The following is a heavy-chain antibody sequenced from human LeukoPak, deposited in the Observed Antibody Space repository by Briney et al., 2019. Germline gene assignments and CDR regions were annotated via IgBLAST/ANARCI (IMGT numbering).Heavy chain of an antibody. D-gene: IGHD1-1*01. J-gene: IGHJ4*02. V-gene: IGHV3-7*01. CDR1: RFPFSSYW. CDR3: ARLTGTTGFDY. Sequence: PGGSLRLSCAASRFPFSSYWMSWVRPAPGKGLEGVANIKQDGSDKYYVDSVKGRFTISRDNAKNSLYLQLNSLRADDTAVYYCARLTGTTGFDYWGQGTLVTVSS. CDR2: IKQDGSDK.